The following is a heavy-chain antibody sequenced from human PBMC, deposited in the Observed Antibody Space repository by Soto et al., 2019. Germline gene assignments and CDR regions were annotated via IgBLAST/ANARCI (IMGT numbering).Heavy chain of an antibody. V-gene: IGHV3-23*01. CDR2: ISGSGGST. J-gene: IGHJ4*02. CDR3: AKDPDILQINLRAETDY. D-gene: IGHD3-9*01. Sequence: GGSLRLSCAASGFTFSSYAMSWVRQAPGKGLEWVSAISGSGGSTYYADSVKGRFTISRDNSKNTLYLQMNSLRAEDTAVYYCAKDPDILQINLRAETDYWGQGTLVTVSS. CDR1: GFTFSSYA.